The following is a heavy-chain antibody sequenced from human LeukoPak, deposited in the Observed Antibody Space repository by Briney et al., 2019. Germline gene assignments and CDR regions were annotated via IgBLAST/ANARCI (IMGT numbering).Heavy chain of an antibody. J-gene: IGHJ4*02. CDR3: ARVGAYSSSWYGNY. CDR2: IKQDGSEK. V-gene: IGHV3-7*03. Sequence: GRSLRLSCAASGFTLSTYWMSWVRQAPGKGLEWVANIKQDGSEKYYVDSVKGRFTISRDNAKNSLYLQMNSLRAEDTAVYYCARVGAYSSSWYGNYWGQGTLVTVSS. D-gene: IGHD6-13*01. CDR1: GFTLSTYW.